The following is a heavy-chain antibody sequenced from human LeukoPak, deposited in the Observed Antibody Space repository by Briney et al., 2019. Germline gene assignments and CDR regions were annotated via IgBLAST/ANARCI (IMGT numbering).Heavy chain of an antibody. CDR1: GFTFSSYA. J-gene: IGHJ6*02. CDR2: ISGSGGST. V-gene: IGHV3-23*01. Sequence: GGSLRLSCAASGFTFSSYAMSWVRQAPGKGLEWVSAISGSGGSTYYADSVKGRFTISRGNSENTLYLQMNSLRAEDTAVYYCAKIDGSGSYGMDVWGQGTTVTVSS. CDR3: AKIDGSGSYGMDV. D-gene: IGHD3-10*01.